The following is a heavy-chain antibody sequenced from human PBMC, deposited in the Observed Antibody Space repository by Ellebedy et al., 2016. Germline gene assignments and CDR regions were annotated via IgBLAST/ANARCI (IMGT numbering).Heavy chain of an antibody. Sequence: GSLRLSCAASGFTFSSYWMSWVRQPPGKGLEWIGEIYHSGSTNYNPSLKSRVTISVDKSKNQFSLKLSSVTAADTAVYYCAVMVRGGNFDYWGQGTLVTVSS. J-gene: IGHJ4*02. CDR1: GFTFSSYW. CDR2: IYHSGST. CDR3: AVMVRGGNFDY. V-gene: IGHV4-4*02. D-gene: IGHD3-10*01.